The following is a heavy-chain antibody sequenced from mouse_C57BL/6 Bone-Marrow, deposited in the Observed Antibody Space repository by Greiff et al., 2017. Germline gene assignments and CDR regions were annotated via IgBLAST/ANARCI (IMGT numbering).Heavy chain of an antibody. CDR3: ARSYYGSSHWFAY. J-gene: IGHJ3*01. V-gene: IGHV1-22*01. CDR2: INPNNGGT. CDR1: GYTFTDYN. Sequence: VQLQQSGPELVKPGASVKMSCKASGYTFTDYNMHWVKQSHGKSLEWIGYINPNNGGTSSNQKFKGKATLTVNKSSSTAYMELRSLTSEDSAVYYCARSYYGSSHWFAYWGQGTLVTVSA. D-gene: IGHD1-1*01.